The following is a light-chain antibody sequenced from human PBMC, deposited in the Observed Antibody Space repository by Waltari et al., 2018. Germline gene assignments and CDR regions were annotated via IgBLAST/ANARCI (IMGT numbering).Light chain of an antibody. CDR1: SSDSGGYNY. CDR3: SSFTGSTTGI. V-gene: IGLV2-14*03. Sequence: QPDSVSGSPGQSITISFSGSSSDSGGYNYGSWYQQHPGEAPKLLIYDVTNLPSGVSDRFSGSTSGSSASLTISGLQPEDAADYYCSSFTGSTTGIFGGGTKLTVL. J-gene: IGLJ2*01. CDR2: DVT.